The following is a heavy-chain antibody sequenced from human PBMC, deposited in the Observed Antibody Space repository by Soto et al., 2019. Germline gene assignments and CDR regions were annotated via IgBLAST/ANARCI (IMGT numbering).Heavy chain of an antibody. CDR2: IGGGGGST. Sequence: PGGSLILSCTASGFIFSNYAMTWVRQAPGRGLERVAKIGGGGGSTFYADSVKGRFTISRDNSKNTLYLQMSSLRDEDTAVYYYAKAAMYSSPFDSWGQGALVTVSS. D-gene: IGHD2-21*01. V-gene: IGHV3-23*01. CDR1: GFIFSNYA. J-gene: IGHJ4*02. CDR3: AKAAMYSSPFDS.